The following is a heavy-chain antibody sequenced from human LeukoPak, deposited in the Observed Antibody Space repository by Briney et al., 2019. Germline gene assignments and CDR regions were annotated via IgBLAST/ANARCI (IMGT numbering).Heavy chain of an antibody. CDR1: GFTFSDYY. D-gene: IGHD3-22*01. CDR3: ASWYYYDSSGYYYA. Sequence: PGGSLRLSCAASGFTFSDYYMSWIRQAPGKGLEWVAVISYDGSNKYYADSVKGRFTISRDNSKNTLYLQMNSLRAEDTAVYYCASWYYYDSSGYYYAWGQGTLVTVSS. CDR2: ISYDGSNK. V-gene: IGHV3-30-3*01. J-gene: IGHJ4*02.